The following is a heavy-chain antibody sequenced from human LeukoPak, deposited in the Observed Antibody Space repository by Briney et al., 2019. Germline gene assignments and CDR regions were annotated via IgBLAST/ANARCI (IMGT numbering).Heavy chain of an antibody. V-gene: IGHV3-20*04. Sequence: GGSLRLSCAASGFTFDDYGMSWVRQVPGRGLEWVSGINWNGGGTAYADSVKGRFTISRDNAKNSPYLQMSSLRAEDTALYYCAKGWYRMDYGGGLDSWGQGTLVTVSS. CDR3: AKGWYRMDYGGGLDS. J-gene: IGHJ4*02. D-gene: IGHD4-23*01. CDR1: GFTFDDYG. CDR2: INWNGGGT.